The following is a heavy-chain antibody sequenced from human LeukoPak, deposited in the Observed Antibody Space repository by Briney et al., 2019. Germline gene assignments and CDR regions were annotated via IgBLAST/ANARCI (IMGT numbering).Heavy chain of an antibody. Sequence: PGGSLRLSCAASGFTVSSNYMSWVRQAPGKGLEWVSVIYGGGSTYYADSVKGRFTISRDNSKNTLYLQMNSLRAEDTAVYYCARSPWGDSSGLYYFDYWGQGTLVTVSS. CDR1: GFTVSSNY. CDR3: ARSPWGDSSGLYYFDY. D-gene: IGHD6-19*01. CDR2: IYGGGST. V-gene: IGHV3-53*01. J-gene: IGHJ4*02.